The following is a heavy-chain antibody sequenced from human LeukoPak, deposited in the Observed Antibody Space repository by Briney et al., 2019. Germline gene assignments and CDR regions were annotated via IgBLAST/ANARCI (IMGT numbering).Heavy chain of an antibody. Sequence: PGGSLRLSCAASGFTFSDYYMSWIRQARGKGLEWVSYISSSGSTIYYADSVKGRFTISRDNAKNSLYLQMNSLRAEDTAVYYCARDPGYSSSWYRGYYYYYYMDVWGKGTTVTVSS. V-gene: IGHV3-11*01. CDR3: ARDPGYSSSWYRGYYYYYYMDV. D-gene: IGHD6-13*01. J-gene: IGHJ6*03. CDR1: GFTFSDYY. CDR2: ISSSGSTI.